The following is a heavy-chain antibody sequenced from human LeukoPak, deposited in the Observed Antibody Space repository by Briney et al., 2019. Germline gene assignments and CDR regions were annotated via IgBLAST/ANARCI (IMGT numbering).Heavy chain of an antibody. V-gene: IGHV5-51*01. CDR2: IFPGDSET. J-gene: IGHJ4*02. CDR1: GYSFTTHW. Sequence: GESLRISCKGSGYSFTTHWIGWVRQLPGKGLEWMGLIFPGDSETIYSPSLQGQVTISADKSINTAYLRWSSLKASDTAMYYCATSESQTRFDYWGQGTLVTVSS. D-gene: IGHD1/OR15-1a*01. CDR3: ATSESQTRFDY.